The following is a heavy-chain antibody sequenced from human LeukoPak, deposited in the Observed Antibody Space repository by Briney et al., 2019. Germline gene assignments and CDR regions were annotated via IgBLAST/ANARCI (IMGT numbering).Heavy chain of an antibody. V-gene: IGHV4-39*01. CDR3: ARRRRILELERRGGFDP. D-gene: IGHD1-1*01. CDR1: GGSISSSSYY. Sequence: SETLSLTCTVSGGSISSSSYYWGWIRQPPGKGLKWIGSIYYSGSTYYNPSLKSRVTISVDTSKNQFSLKLSSVTAADTAVYYCARRRRILELERRGGFDPWGQGTLVTVSS. CDR2: IYYSGST. J-gene: IGHJ5*02.